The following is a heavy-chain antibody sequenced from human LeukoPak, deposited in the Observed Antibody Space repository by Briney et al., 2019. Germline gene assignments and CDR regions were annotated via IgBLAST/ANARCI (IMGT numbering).Heavy chain of an antibody. D-gene: IGHD6-19*01. CDR1: GYTFTSYG. J-gene: IGHJ3*02. V-gene: IGHV1-18*01. CDR3: ARDSNSCSSGWLLCNGDAFDI. CDR2: ISAYNGNT. Sequence: ASVKVSCKASGYTFTSYGISWVRQAPGQGLEWMGWISAYNGNTNYAQKLQGRVTMTTDTSTSTAYMELRSLRSDDTAVYYCARDSNSCSSGWLLCNGDAFDIWGQGTMVTVSS.